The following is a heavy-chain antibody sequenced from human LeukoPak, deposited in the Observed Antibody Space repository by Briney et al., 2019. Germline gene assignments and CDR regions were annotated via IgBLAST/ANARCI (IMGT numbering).Heavy chain of an antibody. J-gene: IGHJ6*03. Sequence: SETLSLTCSGSNYSISNSLYWGWLRQPPEKGVEWIGSIYRSGSTFYNPSLKSRVTISLDTSKNQFSLKLSSVTAADTAVYFCARGTYGYYMDVWGKGTTVTVSS. D-gene: IGHD4-17*01. CDR3: ARGTYGYYMDV. V-gene: IGHV4-38-2*02. CDR1: NYSISNSLY. CDR2: IYRSGST.